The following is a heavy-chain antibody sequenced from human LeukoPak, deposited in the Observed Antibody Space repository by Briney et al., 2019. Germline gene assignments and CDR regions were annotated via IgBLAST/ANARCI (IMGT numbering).Heavy chain of an antibody. D-gene: IGHD2-21*01. J-gene: IGHJ5*02. CDR2: INKDGIEK. CDR1: GFTFSDYW. Sequence: GGSLRLSCAASGFTFSDYWMTWARQAPGKGPEWVANINKDGIEKYYVASVKGRFTISRDNAKNSIYLQMNSLRAEDTAVYYCARGGVRGVNWFDPWGQGTLVTVSS. V-gene: IGHV3-7*01. CDR3: ARGGVRGVNWFDP.